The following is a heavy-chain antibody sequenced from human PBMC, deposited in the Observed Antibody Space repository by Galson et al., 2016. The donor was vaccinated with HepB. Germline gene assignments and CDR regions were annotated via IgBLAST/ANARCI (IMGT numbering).Heavy chain of an antibody. Sequence: YWSWIRQPPGKGLEWIGYIYYSGSTYYNPSLKSRVTISVDTSKNQFSLKLSSVTAADTAVYYCARGDDILTGTYYFDYWGQGTLVTVSS. CDR2: IYYSGST. CDR3: ARGDDILTGTYYFDY. V-gene: IGHV4-30-4*01. CDR1: Y. D-gene: IGHD3-9*01. J-gene: IGHJ4*02.